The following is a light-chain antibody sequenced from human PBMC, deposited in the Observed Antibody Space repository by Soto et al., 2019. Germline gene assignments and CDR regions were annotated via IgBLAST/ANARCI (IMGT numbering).Light chain of an antibody. V-gene: IGLV1-47*01. CDR1: GSNIGSHD. CDR2: KND. CDR3: PVWDDSLSSRV. Sequence: QSVLTQSPSASGTPGQRVTISCSGSGSNIGSHDVFWYQQLPGTAPKLLIYKNDQRPLGVPDRFSGSKSGTSASVAISGLRSEDEADYYCPVWDDSLSSRVFGTGTKDTVL. J-gene: IGLJ1*01.